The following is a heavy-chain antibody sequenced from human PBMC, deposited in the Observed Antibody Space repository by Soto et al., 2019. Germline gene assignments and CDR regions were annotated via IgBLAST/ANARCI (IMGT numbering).Heavy chain of an antibody. CDR1: GFTFSSYE. V-gene: IGHV3-48*03. D-gene: IGHD6-13*01. CDR2: ISSSGSTI. J-gene: IGHJ6*02. Sequence: EVQLVESGGGLVQPGGSLRLSCAASGFTFSSYEMNWVRQAPGKGLEWVSYISSSGSTIYYADSVKGRFTISRDNAKNSLYLQMNSLRAEDTAVYYCARDNSIAAAIGDYYYYGMDVWGQGTTVTVSS. CDR3: ARDNSIAAAIGDYYYYGMDV.